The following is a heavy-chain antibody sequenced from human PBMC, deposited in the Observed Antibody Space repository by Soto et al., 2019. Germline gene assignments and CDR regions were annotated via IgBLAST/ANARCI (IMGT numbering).Heavy chain of an antibody. D-gene: IGHD3-16*01. J-gene: IGHJ4*02. CDR3: AREAYFFGFRSWGGAPDY. V-gene: IGHV4-4*02. CDR1: GGSISSSNW. CDR2: IYHSGGT. Sequence: QVQLQESGPGLVKPSGTLSLTCAVSGGSISSSNWWSWVRQPPGKGLEWIGEIYHSGGTNYNPSLQMRITISKNEAKKQFPPDLTSVTAAGTAVYYCAREAYFFGFRSWGGAPDYWGQGTLVTVSS.